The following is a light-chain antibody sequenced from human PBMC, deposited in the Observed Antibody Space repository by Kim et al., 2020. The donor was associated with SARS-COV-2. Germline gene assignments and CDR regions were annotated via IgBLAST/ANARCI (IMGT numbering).Light chain of an antibody. CDR2: ATS. Sequence: DIQMTQSPSSLSASVGDRVTITCRASQGIANYLAWYQQQPGKVPKLLIYATSTLQSGVPSRFSGSGSGTDFTLTISSLQPEDVATYYCQRYNDAPLTFGQGTRLEIK. CDR1: QGIANY. J-gene: IGKJ5*01. CDR3: QRYNDAPLT. V-gene: IGKV1-27*01.